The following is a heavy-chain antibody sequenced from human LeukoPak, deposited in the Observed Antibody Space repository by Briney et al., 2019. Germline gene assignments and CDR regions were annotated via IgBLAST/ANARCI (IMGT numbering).Heavy chain of an antibody. D-gene: IGHD3-3*01. J-gene: IGHJ4*02. CDR2: IYTSGST. V-gene: IGHV4-4*07. Sequence: PSETLSLTCTVSGGSISSYYWSWIRQPAGKGLEWIGRIYTSGSTNYNPSLKSRVTMSVDTSKNQFSLKLSSVTAADTAVYYCARDRYYDFWSGYYYPYFDYWGQRTLVTVSS. CDR3: ARDRYYDFWSGYYYPYFDY. CDR1: GGSISSYY.